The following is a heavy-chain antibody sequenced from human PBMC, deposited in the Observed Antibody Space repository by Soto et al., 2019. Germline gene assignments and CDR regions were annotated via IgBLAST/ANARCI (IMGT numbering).Heavy chain of an antibody. D-gene: IGHD5-18*01. CDR1: GDTLSTHG. V-gene: IGHV1-69*01. CDR3: AAGDSSDTGDH. CDR2: TIPIIGTT. Sequence: QVHLVQSGAEVKKPGSSVKVSCKASGDTLSTHGISWVRQAPGQGLEWMGGTIPIIGTTDYAEKCQGRVTITEDEPTTTSYVELSSLRPDDTAVYYCAAGDSSDTGDHWGQGTLVTVSS. J-gene: IGHJ4*02.